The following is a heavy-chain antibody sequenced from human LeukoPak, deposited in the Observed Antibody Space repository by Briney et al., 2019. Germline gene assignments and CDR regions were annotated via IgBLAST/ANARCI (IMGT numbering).Heavy chain of an antibody. D-gene: IGHD5-18*01. J-gene: IGHJ4*02. CDR1: GFTFSSCG. CDR2: IRYDGSNK. V-gene: IGHV3-30*02. Sequence: PGGSLRLSCAASGFTFSSCGMHWVRQAPGKGLEWVAFIRYDGSNKYYADSVKGRFTISRDNSKNTLYLQMNSLRAEDTAVYYCAKEDSYEDGNVDYWGQGTLVTVSS. CDR3: AKEDSYEDGNVDY.